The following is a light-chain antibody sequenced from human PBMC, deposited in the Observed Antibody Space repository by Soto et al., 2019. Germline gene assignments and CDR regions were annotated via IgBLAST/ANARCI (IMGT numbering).Light chain of an antibody. CDR2: SAS. CDR3: QQSCEVPYT. Sequence: DIQLTQSPPSLSVSVGDRVTITCRASQNIRGYLNWYQQKPGRAPKLLISSASSLQSGVPSRFSGSGSGTDFTLIINSLQPEDTATYLCQQSCEVPYTFGHGTKLEI. J-gene: IGKJ2*01. V-gene: IGKV1-39*01. CDR1: QNIRGY.